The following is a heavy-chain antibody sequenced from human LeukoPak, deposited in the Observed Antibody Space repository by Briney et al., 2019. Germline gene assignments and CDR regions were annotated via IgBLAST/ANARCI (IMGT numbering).Heavy chain of an antibody. D-gene: IGHD6-19*01. V-gene: IGHV1-69*04. Sequence: ASVKVSCKASGYTFTSYDINWVRQATGQGLEWMGRIIPILGIANYAQKFQGRVTITADKSTSTAYMELSSLRSEDTAVYYCARTRIAVANWFDPWGQGTLVTVSS. CDR1: GYTFTSYD. CDR2: IIPILGIA. J-gene: IGHJ5*02. CDR3: ARTRIAVANWFDP.